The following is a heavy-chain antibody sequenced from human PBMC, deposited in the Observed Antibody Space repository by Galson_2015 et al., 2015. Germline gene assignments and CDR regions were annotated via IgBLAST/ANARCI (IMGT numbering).Heavy chain of an antibody. J-gene: IGHJ4*02. CDR2: INADGGST. D-gene: IGHD5-18*01. V-gene: IGHV3-64*02. CDR1: GFTFSDYA. Sequence: SLRLSCAASGFTFSDYAMHWVRQAPGKGLEYVSAINADGGSTYYADSVKGRFTISRDNAENTLYLQMGSLTVEDMAVYYCATYNYGNDYWGQGTLVPVSS. CDR3: ATYNYGNDY.